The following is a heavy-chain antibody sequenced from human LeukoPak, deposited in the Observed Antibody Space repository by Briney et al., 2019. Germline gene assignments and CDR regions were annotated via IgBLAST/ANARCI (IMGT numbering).Heavy chain of an antibody. Sequence: SETLSLTCTVSGGSISSYYWTWIRQPPGKGVEWIGYIYYSGSTNYNPSLKSRVTMSVDTSKNQFSLKLSSVTAADTAVYYCARDPYGFDYWGQGTLVTVSS. CDR3: ARDPYGFDY. CDR1: GGSISSYY. J-gene: IGHJ4*02. V-gene: IGHV4-59*12. CDR2: IYYSGST. D-gene: IGHD3-10*01.